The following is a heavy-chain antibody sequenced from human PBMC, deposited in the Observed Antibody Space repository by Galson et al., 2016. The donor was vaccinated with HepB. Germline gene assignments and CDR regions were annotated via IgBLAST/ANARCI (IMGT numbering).Heavy chain of an antibody. Sequence: TLSLTCTVSGGSINFGSYYWSWIRQPAGKGLQWIGRIYTSGSTKYNPSLKSRVTMSLDTSENQFSLKLCSVTAADTAVYYGARDRDYGEIVGFDYWGQGILVTVSS. J-gene: IGHJ4*02. CDR3: ARDRDYGEIVGFDY. CDR2: IYTSGST. CDR1: GGSINFGSYY. D-gene: IGHD4-17*01. V-gene: IGHV4-61*02.